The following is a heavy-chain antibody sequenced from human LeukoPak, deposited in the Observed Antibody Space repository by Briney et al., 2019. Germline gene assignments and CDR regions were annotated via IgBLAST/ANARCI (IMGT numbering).Heavy chain of an antibody. D-gene: IGHD5-12*01. Sequence: GESPKISCKGSGYIFTNTWIGCLRQMPPKSLHWMVIIIPYNSDTKYSPSFQGQVTITADKSISTAYLQWSSLRASDTAMYFCARHKVDAYPIAGPSSSYYYVDVWGKGTTVTVSS. CDR2: IIPYNSDT. CDR1: GYIFTNTW. V-gene: IGHV5-51*01. CDR3: ARHKVDAYPIAGPSSSYYYVDV. J-gene: IGHJ6*03.